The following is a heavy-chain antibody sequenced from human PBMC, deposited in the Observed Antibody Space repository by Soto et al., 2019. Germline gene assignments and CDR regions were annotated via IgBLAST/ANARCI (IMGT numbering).Heavy chain of an antibody. CDR2: IYYNGII. Sequence: QVSLQESGPGLVKPSQTLSLSCTVSGDSITDGDYYWSWIRQPPGKDLEWIAYIYYNGIIHYNPSLKSRVPISLDPSKNQLSVTMTSVTDADTAVYSCARGIQEGFDPWGQGTLVTVSS. D-gene: IGHD5-18*01. V-gene: IGHV4-30-4*01. CDR3: ARGIQEGFDP. J-gene: IGHJ5*02. CDR1: GDSITDGDYY.